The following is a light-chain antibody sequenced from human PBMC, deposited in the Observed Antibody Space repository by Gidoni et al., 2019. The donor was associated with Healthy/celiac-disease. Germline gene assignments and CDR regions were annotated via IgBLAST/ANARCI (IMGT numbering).Light chain of an antibody. CDR2: WAS. J-gene: IGKJ3*01. Sequence: DIVMTQSPDSLAVSLGERATINCKSSQSVLYSSNNKNYLAWYQQKPGQPPKLLIYWASTRESGVPDRFSGSGSGTDFTLTISSLQAEDVAVYYCQQYYSTHQFTFGPGTKVDIK. CDR3: QQYYSTHQFT. V-gene: IGKV4-1*01. CDR1: QSVLYSSNNKNY.